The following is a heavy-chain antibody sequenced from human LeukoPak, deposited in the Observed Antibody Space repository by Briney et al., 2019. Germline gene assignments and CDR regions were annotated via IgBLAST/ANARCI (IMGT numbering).Heavy chain of an antibody. J-gene: IGHJ6*03. Sequence: GGSLRLSCAASGFTFSSYGMNWVRQAPGKGLEWVSYISSFSGTINYADSVKGRFTISRDNAKNSLYLQMNSLRAEDTAVYYCARDGTPIHSDGWVYMDVWGKGTTVTVSS. CDR3: ARDGTPIHSDGWVYMDV. CDR1: GFTFSSYG. CDR2: ISSFSGTI. D-gene: IGHD6-25*01. V-gene: IGHV3-48*01.